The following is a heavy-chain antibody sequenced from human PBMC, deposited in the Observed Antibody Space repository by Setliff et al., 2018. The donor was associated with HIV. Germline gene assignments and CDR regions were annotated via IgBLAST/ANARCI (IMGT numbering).Heavy chain of an antibody. V-gene: IGHV3-72*01. Sequence: GSLRLSCAASGLIFNDHFMDWVRQAPGKGLEWIGRSRSISEDYTTYYAASVKGRFTISRDNAKNSLYLQMNSLRAEDTAIYYCARDWRSGYDLNFDYWGQGTTVTVSS. J-gene: IGHJ4*03. CDR1: GLIFNDHF. CDR2: SRSISEDYTT. CDR3: ARDWRSGYDLNFDY. D-gene: IGHD5-12*01.